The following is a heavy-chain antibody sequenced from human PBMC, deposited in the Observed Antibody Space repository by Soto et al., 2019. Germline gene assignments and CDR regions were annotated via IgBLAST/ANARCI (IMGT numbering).Heavy chain of an antibody. V-gene: IGHV4-30-4*01. CDR1: GGSISSGDYY. CDR2: IYYSGST. Sequence: QVQLQESGPGLVKPSQTLSLTCTVSGGSISSGDYYWSWIRQPPGKGLEWIGYIYYSGSTYYNPSLMSRATISVDPPKTQVSLTLSSVTAADTAVYYCARASPVVSDVWGQGTTVTVSS. J-gene: IGHJ6*02. D-gene: IGHD2-21*01. CDR3: ARASPVVSDV.